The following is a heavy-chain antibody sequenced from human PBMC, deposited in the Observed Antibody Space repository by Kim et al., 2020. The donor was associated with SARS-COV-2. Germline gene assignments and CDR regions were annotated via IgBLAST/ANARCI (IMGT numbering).Heavy chain of an antibody. V-gene: IGHV3-23*02. D-gene: IGHD3-10*01. J-gene: IGHJ6*01. CDR1: GFTFRNYG. CDR3: ARDRRVSGVPEPGEDF. CDR2: ITDNSGET. Sequence: GGSLRLSCVASGFTFRNYGMTWVRQSPGKGLEWVSAITDNSGETHYGDSVKGRFTVSRDNSKNTKYLQMNSLKVEDTAVYYCARDRRVSGVPEPGEDFWG.